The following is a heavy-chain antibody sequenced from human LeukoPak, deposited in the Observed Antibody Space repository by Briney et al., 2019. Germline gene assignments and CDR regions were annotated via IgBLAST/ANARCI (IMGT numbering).Heavy chain of an antibody. Sequence: PGWSLTLSCAASGFTFSNYAMHWVRQAPGKGLEGVAVISYDGSNKFYADSVKGRFTISRDNSKNTLHLQMNSVRAEDTAVYYCARSLATSYYYMDVWGKGTPVTVSS. V-gene: IGHV3-30*04. J-gene: IGHJ6*03. CDR2: ISYDGSNK. CDR1: GFTFSNYA. D-gene: IGHD5-12*01. CDR3: ARSLATSYYYMDV.